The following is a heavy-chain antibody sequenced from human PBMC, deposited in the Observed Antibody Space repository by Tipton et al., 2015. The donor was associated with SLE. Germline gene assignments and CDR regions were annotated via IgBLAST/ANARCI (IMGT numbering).Heavy chain of an antibody. Sequence: QLVQSGAEVKKPGASVKVSCKASGYTFNSYPIHWVRQAPGQSLEWMGWINAANGNTRYSQKFQDRVTITRDTSANKAYMEMTNLKSEDTAVFYCARGLFEGPATGTFDIWGLGTMVTVSS. V-gene: IGHV1-3*01. CDR2: INAANGNT. J-gene: IGHJ3*02. D-gene: IGHD1/OR15-1a*01. CDR1: GYTFNSYP. CDR3: ARGLFEGPATGTFDI.